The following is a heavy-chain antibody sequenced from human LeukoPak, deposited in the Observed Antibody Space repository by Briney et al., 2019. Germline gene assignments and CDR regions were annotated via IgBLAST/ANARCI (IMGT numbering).Heavy chain of an antibody. J-gene: IGHJ4*02. V-gene: IGHV4-31*03. D-gene: IGHD2-15*01. CDR1: GGSISSGGYY. CDR3: ARDIDRVFDY. Sequence: PSETLSLTCTVSGGSISSGGYYWSWIRQHPGKGLEWIGYIYCSGSTYYNPSLKSRVTISVDTSKNQFSLKLSSVTAADTAVYYCARDIDRVFDYWGQGTLVTVSS. CDR2: IYCSGST.